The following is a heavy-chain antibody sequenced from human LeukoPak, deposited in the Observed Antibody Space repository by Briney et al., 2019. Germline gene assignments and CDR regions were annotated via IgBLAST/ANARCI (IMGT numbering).Heavy chain of an antibody. CDR1: GDSISSSSYY. V-gene: IGHV4-39*07. CDR2: IYYTGRT. CDR3: ARRAAGNDAFDI. J-gene: IGHJ3*02. Sequence: PSETLSLTCTVSGDSISSSSYYWGWIRQPPGKGLEWIASIYYTGRTYYNPSLQSRVTISVDTSKNQFSLKLSSVTAADTAVYYCARRAAGNDAFDIWGQGTMVTVSS. D-gene: IGHD6-13*01.